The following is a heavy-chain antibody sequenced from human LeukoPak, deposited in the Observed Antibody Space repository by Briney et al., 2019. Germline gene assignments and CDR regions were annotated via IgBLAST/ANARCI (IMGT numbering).Heavy chain of an antibody. J-gene: IGHJ3*02. D-gene: IGHD2-2*01. CDR2: ISGSGGST. CDR3: ARSDIVVVPAAFAGGAFDI. CDR1: GFTFSSYA. V-gene: IGHV3-23*01. Sequence: GGSLRLSCAASGFTFSSYAMSWVRQAPGKGLEWVSAISGSGGSTYYADSVKGRFTISRDNSKNTLYLQMNSLRAEDTAVYYCARSDIVVVPAAFAGGAFDIWGQGTMVTVSS.